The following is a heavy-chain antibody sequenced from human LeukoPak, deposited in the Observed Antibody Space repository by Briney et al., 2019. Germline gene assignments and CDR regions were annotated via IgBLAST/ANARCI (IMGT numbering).Heavy chain of an antibody. D-gene: IGHD5-12*01. CDR1: GGSISSYY. CDR3: ARDDSGYDSGWFDP. V-gene: IGHV4-59*01. CDR2: IYYSGST. Sequence: SETLSLTCTVSGGSISSYYWSWIRQPPGKGLEWIGYIYYSGSTNYNPSLKSRVTISVDTSKNQFSLKLSSVTAADTAVYYCARDDSGYDSGWFDPWSQGTLVTVSS. J-gene: IGHJ5*02.